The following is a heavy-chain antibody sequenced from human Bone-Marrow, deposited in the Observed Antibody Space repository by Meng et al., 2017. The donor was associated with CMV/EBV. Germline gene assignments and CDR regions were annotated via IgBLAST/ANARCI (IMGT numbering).Heavy chain of an antibody. D-gene: IGHD6-6*01. CDR3: AGAPDLGSSSMGGLGGCEY. J-gene: IGHJ4*02. Sequence: FLMYGRSRGRPAPSQGLGWMGGIGPYSGNTTYAHKLQGRYAKTTDTPTSTACMKLRSLRSDDTAVFYCAGAPDLGSSSMGGLGGCEYWGQGTLVTVSS. CDR2: IGPYSGNT. V-gene: IGHV1-18*01. CDR1: FLMYG.